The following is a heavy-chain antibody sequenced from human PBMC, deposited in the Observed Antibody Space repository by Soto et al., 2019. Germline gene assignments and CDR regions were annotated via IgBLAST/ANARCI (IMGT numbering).Heavy chain of an antibody. CDR3: ARGHSSGYAFDY. J-gene: IGHJ4*02. CDR1: VGTFSSYA. V-gene: IGHV1-69*06. D-gene: IGHD3-22*01. CDR2: IIPIFGTS. Sequence: ASVKVSCKASVGTFSSYAISWVRQAPGQGLEWMGGIIPIFGTSNYAHKFQGSITITADKSTSTAYMELSSLRSEDTAVYYCARGHSSGYAFDYWGQGTLVTVSS.